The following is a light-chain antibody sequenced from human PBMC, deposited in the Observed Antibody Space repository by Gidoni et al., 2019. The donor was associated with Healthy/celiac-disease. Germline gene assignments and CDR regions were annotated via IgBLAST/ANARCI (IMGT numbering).Light chain of an antibody. Sequence: ENVLTQSPGTLPLSPGERATLSCRASQSVSSSYFRWYQQKPGQAPRLLIYGASSRATGIPDRFSGSGTGTDFTLTISRLEPEDFAVYYCQRYGSSPLLTFGGGTKVEIK. CDR2: GAS. CDR1: QSVSSSY. J-gene: IGKJ4*01. V-gene: IGKV3-20*01. CDR3: QRYGSSPLLT.